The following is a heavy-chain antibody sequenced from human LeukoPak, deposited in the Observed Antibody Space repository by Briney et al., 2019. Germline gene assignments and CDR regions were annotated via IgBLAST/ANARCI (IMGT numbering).Heavy chain of an antibody. J-gene: IGHJ6*02. CDR2: IYSGGST. V-gene: IGHV3-66*01. Sequence: PGGSLRLSCAASGFTVSSNYMSWARQAPGKGLEWVSVIYSGGSTYYADSVKGRFTISRDNSKNTLYLQMNSLRAEDTAVYYCAREVATTPQYYYYGMDVWGQGTTVTVSS. CDR3: AREVATTPQYYYYGMDV. D-gene: IGHD5-12*01. CDR1: GFTVSSNY.